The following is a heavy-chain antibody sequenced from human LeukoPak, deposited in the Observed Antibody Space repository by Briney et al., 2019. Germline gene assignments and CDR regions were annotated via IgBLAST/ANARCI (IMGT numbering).Heavy chain of an antibody. CDR2: INSDGSST. J-gene: IGHJ6*02. CDR1: GSTFSSYW. V-gene: IGHV3-74*01. CDR3: ARELITSYDFWSGYYRTPGYYYYGMDV. D-gene: IGHD3-3*01. Sequence: PGGSLRLSCAASGSTFSSYWMHWVRQAPGKGLVWVSRINSDGSSTSYTDSVKGRFTISRDNAKNTLYLQMNSLRAEDTAVYYCARELITSYDFWSGYYRTPGYYYYGMDVWGQGTTVTVSS.